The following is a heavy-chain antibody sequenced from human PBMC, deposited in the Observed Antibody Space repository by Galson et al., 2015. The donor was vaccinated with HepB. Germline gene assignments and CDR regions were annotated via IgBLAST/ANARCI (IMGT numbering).Heavy chain of an antibody. CDR2: IDPSDSYT. CDR3: ARHQGEQQLVRLDY. J-gene: IGHJ4*02. D-gene: IGHD6-13*01. Sequence: EWMGRIDPSDSYTNYSPSFQGHVTISADKSISTAYLQWSSLKASDTAMYYCARHQGEQQLVRLDYWGQGTLVTVSS. V-gene: IGHV5-10-1*01.